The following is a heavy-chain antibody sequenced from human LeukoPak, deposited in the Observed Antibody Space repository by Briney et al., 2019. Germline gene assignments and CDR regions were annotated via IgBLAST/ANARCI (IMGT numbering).Heavy chain of an antibody. V-gene: IGHV3-23*01. D-gene: IGHD6-19*01. CDR2: ISGRGGST. CDR1: GFTFSSYA. Sequence: GGSLRLSCAASGFTFSSYAMSSVRQAHGKGLEWVSAISGRGGSTYYADSVKGRFTISRDNSKNTLYLQMNSLRAEDTAVYYCAKGRLTGYSSGWDYYYYMDVWGKGTTVTVSS. J-gene: IGHJ6*03. CDR3: AKGRLTGYSSGWDYYYYMDV.